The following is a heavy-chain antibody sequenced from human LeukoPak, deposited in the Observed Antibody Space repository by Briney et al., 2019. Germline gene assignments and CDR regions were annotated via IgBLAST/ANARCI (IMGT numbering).Heavy chain of an antibody. D-gene: IGHD5-18*01. CDR3: ARVDSYGPTFDY. J-gene: IGHJ4*02. CDR1: GFTFSSYE. V-gene: IGHV3-48*03. CDR2: ISSSGRMI. Sequence: GGSLRLSCAASGFTFSSYEMNWVRQAPGEGLEWVSYISSSGRMIHYADSVKGRFSISRDNAKNTLYLQMNSLRADDTAVYYCARVDSYGPTFDYWGQGTLVTVST.